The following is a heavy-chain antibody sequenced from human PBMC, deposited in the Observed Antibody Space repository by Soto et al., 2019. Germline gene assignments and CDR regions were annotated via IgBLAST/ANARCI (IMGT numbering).Heavy chain of an antibody. V-gene: IGHV3-33*01. CDR2: IWYDGSNK. D-gene: IGHD3-22*01. J-gene: IGHJ4*02. CDR1: GFIYSNDD. Sequence: QVELVESGGGVVQPGRSLRISCAASGFIYSNDDIHWVRQAPGKGLEWMAVIWYDGSNKYYPDSVKGRFTISRDNSKNTLYLQMNSLRAEDTAVYYCARGIRTYYYDSSGFYPDYWGQGTLVTVSS. CDR3: ARGIRTYYYDSSGFYPDY.